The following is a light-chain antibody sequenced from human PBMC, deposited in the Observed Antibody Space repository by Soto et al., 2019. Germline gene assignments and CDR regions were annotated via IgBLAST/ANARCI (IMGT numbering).Light chain of an antibody. CDR2: DAA. CDR3: QQYNSFSHT. Sequence: DIQMTQSPSALSAVIGDRVTITCRASQRISRWLAWYQQKPGKGPKLLIYDAATLETGVPSRFSGSGSGTEFTLTISSLQPDDFATYYCQQYNSFSHTFGQGTKLEIK. J-gene: IGKJ2*01. CDR1: QRISRW. V-gene: IGKV1-5*01.